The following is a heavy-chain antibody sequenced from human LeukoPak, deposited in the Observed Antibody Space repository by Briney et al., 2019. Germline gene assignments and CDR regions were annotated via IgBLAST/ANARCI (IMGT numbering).Heavy chain of an antibody. CDR2: IWHDGSNK. D-gene: IGHD3-9*01. CDR3: ARDILTGYYSPVGY. CDR1: GFTFSSYG. V-gene: IGHV3-33*01. J-gene: IGHJ4*02. Sequence: GGSLRLSCAASGFTFSSYGMHWVRQAPGKGLEWVAVIWHDGSNKYYADSVKGRFTISRDNSKNTLYLQMNSLRAEDTAVYYCARDILTGYYSPVGYWGQGTLVTVSS.